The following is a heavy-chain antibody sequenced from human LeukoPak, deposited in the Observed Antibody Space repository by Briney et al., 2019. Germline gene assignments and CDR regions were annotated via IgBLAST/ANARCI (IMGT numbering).Heavy chain of an antibody. CDR1: GASIRNHY. V-gene: IGHV4-59*11. Sequence: SETLSLTCAFSGASIRNHYWSWIRQPPGGRLEWMGYISDNGNTDYNPSLKSRLTMSIDTSRNQFSLKLTSVTAADTALYFCATRPADTTWYGVFDYWSQGMLVTVSP. D-gene: IGHD6-6*01. CDR2: ISDNGNT. CDR3: ATRPADTTWYGVFDY. J-gene: IGHJ4*02.